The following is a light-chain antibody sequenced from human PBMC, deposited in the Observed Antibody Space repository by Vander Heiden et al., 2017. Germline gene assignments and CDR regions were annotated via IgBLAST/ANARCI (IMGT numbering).Light chain of an antibody. J-gene: IGLJ2*01. CDR3: QVWDTTTVV. Sequence: SYELTQPLSVSVALGQTATISCEGNKIGTKNVHWYQQRPGQAPVLVMSRDNNRPSGITERVSGSNSGNTATLTISRDQGDDEADYYCQVWDTTTVVFGGGTTLTVL. CDR2: RDN. V-gene: IGLV3-9*01. CDR1: KIGTKN.